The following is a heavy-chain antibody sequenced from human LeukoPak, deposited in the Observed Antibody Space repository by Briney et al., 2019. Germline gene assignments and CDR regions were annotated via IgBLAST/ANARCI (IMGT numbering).Heavy chain of an antibody. Sequence: GASVKVSCKASGYTFIGYYMYWVRQAPGQGHEWMGWINPNSGGTNYAQKFQGRVTMTRDTSISTAYMELSRLRSDDTAVYYCARKYGDYNAELAFDIWGQGTMVTVSS. D-gene: IGHD4-17*01. V-gene: IGHV1-2*02. CDR1: GYTFIGYY. J-gene: IGHJ3*02. CDR2: INPNSGGT. CDR3: ARKYGDYNAELAFDI.